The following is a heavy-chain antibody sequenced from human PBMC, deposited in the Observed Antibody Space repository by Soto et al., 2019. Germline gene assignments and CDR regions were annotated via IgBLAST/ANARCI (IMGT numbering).Heavy chain of an antibody. D-gene: IGHD3-3*01. V-gene: IGHV4-4*07. CDR3: AKGERAYYDFWSGYYRVPYYFDY. Sequence: SETLSLTCTVSGGSINTFYWSWVRQPAGKGLEWIGRIFSSGSTSFNPSLESRVAMSVDTSKNHFSLNLSSVTAADMAVYYCAKGERAYYDFWSGYYRVPYYFDYWGQGTLVTVS. CDR2: IFSSGST. CDR1: GGSINTFY. J-gene: IGHJ4*02.